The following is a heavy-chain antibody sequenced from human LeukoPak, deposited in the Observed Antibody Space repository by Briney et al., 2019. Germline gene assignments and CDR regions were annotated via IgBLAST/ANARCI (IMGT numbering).Heavy chain of an antibody. J-gene: IGHJ4*02. CDR3: ARDLSDSGSYYGEFDY. D-gene: IGHD1-26*01. CDR1: GFTFSSYS. CDR2: ISSSSSYI. Sequence: GGSLRLSCAASGFTFSSYSMNWVRQAPGKGLEWVSSISSSSSYIYYADSVKGRFTISRDNAKNSLYLQVNSLRAEDTAVYYCARDLSDSGSYYGEFDYWGQGTLVTVSS. V-gene: IGHV3-21*01.